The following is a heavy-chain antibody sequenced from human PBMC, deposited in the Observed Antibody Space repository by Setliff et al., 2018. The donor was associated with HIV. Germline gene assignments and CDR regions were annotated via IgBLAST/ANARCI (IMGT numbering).Heavy chain of an antibody. CDR1: GGSISSETFS. Sequence: ASETLSLTCTVSGGSISSETFSWNWIRQPAGKGLEWIGRNYTSGSNDYNPSLKSRVTMSVDTSKNQFSLKLSSVTAAATAVYYCARGGYYSYVGVDVWGQGTTVTVSS. D-gene: IGHD3-16*01. V-gene: IGHV4-61*02. J-gene: IGHJ6*02. CDR3: ARGGYYSYVGVDV. CDR2: NYTSGSN.